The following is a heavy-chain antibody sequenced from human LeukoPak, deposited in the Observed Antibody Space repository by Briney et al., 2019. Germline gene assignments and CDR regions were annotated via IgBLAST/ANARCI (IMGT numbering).Heavy chain of an antibody. D-gene: IGHD1-26*01. J-gene: IGHJ4*02. CDR2: IYSGGST. CDR3: ARVGSQATFDY. CDR1: GFTVSSNY. V-gene: IGHV3-53*01. Sequence: GGPLRLSCAASGFTVSSNYMSWVRQAPGKGLEWVSVIYSGGSTYYADSVKGRFTISRDNSKSTLYLQMNSLRAEDTAVYYCARVGSQATFDYWGQGTLVTVSS.